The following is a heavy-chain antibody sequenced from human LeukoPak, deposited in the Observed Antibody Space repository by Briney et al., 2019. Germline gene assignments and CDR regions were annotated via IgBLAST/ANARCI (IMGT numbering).Heavy chain of an antibody. V-gene: IGHV3-43*01. Sequence: PGGSLRLSCAASGFTLEEYTMQWVGQAPGRGGEGVFFVSGDGGSPYYADPVKGRFTISRDNSTNYLYLQMSSLNPEDTALYYCAKDGDYTDSSVPLWGQGTRVTVS. J-gene: IGHJ4*02. CDR2: VSGDGGSP. CDR3: AKDGDYTDSSVPL. CDR1: GFTLEEYT. D-gene: IGHD3-22*01.